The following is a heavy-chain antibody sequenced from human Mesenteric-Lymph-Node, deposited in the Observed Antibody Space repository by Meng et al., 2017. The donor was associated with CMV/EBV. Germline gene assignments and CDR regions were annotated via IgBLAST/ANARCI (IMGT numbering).Heavy chain of an antibody. CDR2: IGSYNNYK. V-gene: IGHV3-21*01. CDR1: GFTFSIYS. CDR3: ARVPLTPTAIEGAFDY. J-gene: IGHJ4*02. D-gene: IGHD2-2*01. Sequence: LSLTCAASGFTFSIYSIAWVRQDPGKGLEWVSSIGSYNNYKYYADSVQGRFTISRADAENSLFLQMNSLRAEDTAVYYCARVPLTPTAIEGAFDYWGQGTLVTVSS.